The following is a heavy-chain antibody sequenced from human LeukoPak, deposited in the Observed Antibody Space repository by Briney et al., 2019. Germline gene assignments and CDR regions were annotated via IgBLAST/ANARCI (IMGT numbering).Heavy chain of an antibody. CDR2: MYDSVRI. D-gene: IGHD3-16*01. CDR1: GGSMISYY. J-gene: IGHJ4*02. Sequence: KASETLSLTCTVSGGSMISYYWTWVRQTPGKGLEWIGYMYDSVRIHYNPSLESRITISADMSKNQLSLQVTSLTAADTAIYYCARDGVWGPFDYWGQGALVTVSS. CDR3: ARDGVWGPFDY. V-gene: IGHV4-59*12.